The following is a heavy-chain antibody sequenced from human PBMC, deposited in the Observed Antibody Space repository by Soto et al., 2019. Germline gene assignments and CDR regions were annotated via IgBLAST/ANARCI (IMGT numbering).Heavy chain of an antibody. D-gene: IGHD4-17*01. J-gene: IGHJ4*02. Sequence: SETLSLTCTVSGDSISTSNYYWGWIRQPPGGGLEWFGHVFYSGGTYYNPSLKSRVSISVETSKSQFSLKLNSITAADTAVYFCARRGGGDYLFDSWGQGMLVTVSS. CDR1: GDSISTSNYY. CDR2: VFYSGGT. V-gene: IGHV4-39*01. CDR3: ARRGGGDYLFDS.